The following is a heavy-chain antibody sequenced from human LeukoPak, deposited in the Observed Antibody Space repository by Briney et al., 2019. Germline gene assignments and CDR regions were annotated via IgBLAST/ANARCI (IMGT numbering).Heavy chain of an antibody. J-gene: IGHJ6*02. D-gene: IGHD2-2*01. Sequence: SETLSPTCAVYGGSFSGYCWSWIRQPPGKGLEWIGEINHSGSTNYNPSLKSRVTISVDTSKNQFSLKLSSVTAADTAVYYCARGDIVVVPAAMYYYYYGMDVWGQGTTVTVSS. CDR2: INHSGST. CDR1: GGSFSGYC. V-gene: IGHV4-34*01. CDR3: ARGDIVVVPAAMYYYYYGMDV.